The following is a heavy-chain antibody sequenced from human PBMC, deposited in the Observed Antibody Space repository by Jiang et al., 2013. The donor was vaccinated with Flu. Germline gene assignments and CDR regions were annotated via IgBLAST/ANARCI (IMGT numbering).Heavy chain of an antibody. CDR1: GGTFSTYG. V-gene: IGHV1-69*06. CDR2: IIPIFGAP. J-gene: IGHJ4*02. CDR3: ARGPDTSGYYYFY. D-gene: IGHD3-22*01. Sequence: SGAEVKKPGSSVKVSCKASGGTFSTYGIDWVRQAPGQGLEWMGGIIPIFGAPKYAQKFQGRATFTADTSTSTVYMELSSLRSEDTAMYYCARGPDTSGYYYFYWGQGTLVTVSS.